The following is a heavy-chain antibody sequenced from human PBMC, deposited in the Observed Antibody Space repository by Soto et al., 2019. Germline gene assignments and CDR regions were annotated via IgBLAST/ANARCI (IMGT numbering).Heavy chain of an antibody. Sequence: SETLSLTCTVSGGSISSGGYYWSWIRQHPGKGLEWIGYIYYSGSTYYNPSFKSRVTISVDTSKNQFSLKLSSVTAADTAVYYCARVSVVVPAAMPRSCWFDPWGQGTLVTVSS. D-gene: IGHD2-2*01. CDR3: ARVSVVVPAAMPRSCWFDP. CDR2: IYYSGST. V-gene: IGHV4-31*03. CDR1: GGSISSGGYY. J-gene: IGHJ5*02.